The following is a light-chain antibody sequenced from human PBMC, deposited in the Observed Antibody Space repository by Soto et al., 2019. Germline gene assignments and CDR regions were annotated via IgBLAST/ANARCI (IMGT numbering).Light chain of an antibody. Sequence: DIQMTQSPSSLSASVGDRVTITFQASQDISNYLNWYQQKPGKAPKLLIYDASNLETGVPSRFSGSGSGTDFTFTISSLQPEDIATYYCHQYDNLPATFGGGTKVDI. J-gene: IGKJ4*01. CDR2: DAS. V-gene: IGKV1-33*01. CDR1: QDISNY. CDR3: HQYDNLPAT.